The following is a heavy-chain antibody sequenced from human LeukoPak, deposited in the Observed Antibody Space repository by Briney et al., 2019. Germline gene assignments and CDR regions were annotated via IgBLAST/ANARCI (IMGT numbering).Heavy chain of an antibody. J-gene: IGHJ4*02. CDR3: ARVIRAAPGKGYFDY. CDR1: GFIFSTYA. D-gene: IGHD6-13*01. Sequence: GGSLRLSCATSGFIFSTYALSWVRQAPGKGLEWASSISGSGGSTYHADSVKGRFTISRDSSKNTLYLQMNSLRAEGTAIYYCARVIRAAPGKGYFDYWGQGTLVTVSS. V-gene: IGHV3-23*01. CDR2: ISGSGGST.